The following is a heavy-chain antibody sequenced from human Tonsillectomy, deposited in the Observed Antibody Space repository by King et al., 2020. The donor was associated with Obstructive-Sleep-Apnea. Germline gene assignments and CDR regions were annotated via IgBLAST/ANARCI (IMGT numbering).Heavy chain of an antibody. CDR2: IKTKTEGGTT. J-gene: IGHJ4*02. Sequence: VQLVESGGGLVKPGGSLRLSCAAAGFTFSNAWMSWVRQAPGKWLECVGGIKTKTEGGTTDYAAPLKGRFTISRDDSKNTLYLQMNSLKTEDTAVYYCTTVYSSGYSPLDYWGQGTLVTVSS. D-gene: IGHD3-22*01. CDR3: TTVYSSGYSPLDY. CDR1: GFTFSNAW. V-gene: IGHV3-15*01.